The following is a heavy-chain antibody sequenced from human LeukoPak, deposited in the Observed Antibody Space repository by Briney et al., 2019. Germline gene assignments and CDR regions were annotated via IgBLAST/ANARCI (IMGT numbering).Heavy chain of an antibody. D-gene: IGHD6-13*01. J-gene: IGHJ4*02. V-gene: IGHV3-23*01. Sequence: PGGSLRLSCAASGFTFSSYAMSWVRQAPGKGLEGVSAISGSGGSTYYADSVKGRFTISRDNSKNTLYLQMNSLRAEDTAVYYCAKGYSSSWYGPGDYWGQGTLVTVSS. CDR3: AKGYSSSWYGPGDY. CDR2: ISGSGGST. CDR1: GFTFSSYA.